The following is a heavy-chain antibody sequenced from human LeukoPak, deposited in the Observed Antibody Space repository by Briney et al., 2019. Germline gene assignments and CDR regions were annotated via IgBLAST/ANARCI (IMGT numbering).Heavy chain of an antibody. Sequence: SETLSLTCAVYGGSFSGYYWSGIRQPPGKGREWVGEINHSGSTNYNPSLKSGVTKTVDTSKNQFSLKPSSVTAADTAVYYCARASIAARRWAGSPFYWGQGTLVTVSS. CDR1: GGSFSGYY. D-gene: IGHD6-6*01. CDR2: INHSGST. CDR3: ARASIAARRWAGSPFY. J-gene: IGHJ4*02. V-gene: IGHV4-34*01.